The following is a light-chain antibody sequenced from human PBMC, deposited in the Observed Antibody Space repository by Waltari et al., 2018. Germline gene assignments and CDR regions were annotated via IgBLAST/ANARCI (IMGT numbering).Light chain of an antibody. Sequence: EIVLTQSTGTLSLSPGDRATLSCRASQSVSRYLAWSQQKPGQAPRLLIYGASSRATGIPDRFSGSGSGTDFSLTISRLEPEDFAVYYCQNHERLPAMFGQGTKVEIK. J-gene: IGKJ1*01. V-gene: IGKV3-20*01. CDR1: QSVSRY. CDR3: QNHERLPAM. CDR2: GAS.